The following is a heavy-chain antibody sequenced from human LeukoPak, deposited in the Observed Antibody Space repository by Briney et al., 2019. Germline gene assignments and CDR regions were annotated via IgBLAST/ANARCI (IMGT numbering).Heavy chain of an antibody. CDR1: GFTFSSYW. Sequence: PGGSLRLSCAASGFTFSSYWMGWVRQAPGKGLEWVANIKQDGSEKYYVDSVKGRFTISRDNAKNSLYLQMNSLRAEDTAVYYCARTAYGSGSYYSDYYMDVWGKGTTVTVSS. J-gene: IGHJ6*03. D-gene: IGHD3-10*01. V-gene: IGHV3-7*01. CDR2: IKQDGSEK. CDR3: ARTAYGSGSYYSDYYMDV.